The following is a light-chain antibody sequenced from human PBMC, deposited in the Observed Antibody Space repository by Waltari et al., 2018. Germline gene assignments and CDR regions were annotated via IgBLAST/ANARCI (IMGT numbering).Light chain of an antibody. Sequence: DIQMAQSPSSLSASVGDRVTITCRARQSIDSYLNWYQQKPGTAPKLLIYAASTLQSGVPSRFSGSGSGTDFTLTISSLQPEDFATYYCQQSDSIPPQFTFGPGTKVDIK. V-gene: IGKV1-39*01. CDR3: QQSDSIPPQFT. J-gene: IGKJ3*01. CDR1: QSIDSY. CDR2: AAS.